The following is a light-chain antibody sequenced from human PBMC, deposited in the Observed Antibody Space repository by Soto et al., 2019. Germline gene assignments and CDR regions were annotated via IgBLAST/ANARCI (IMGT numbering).Light chain of an antibody. CDR2: GAS. CDR1: QSVSNNY. V-gene: IGKV3-20*01. Sequence: ELVLTQSPVTLSLSPGERATLPYRASQSVSNNYLAWYQQKPGQAPRLLIYGASNRATGIPDSISGSGSAKDFTLTISRLEPEDFAVDYCQHYGSSGTFGQGTKVDI. J-gene: IGKJ1*01. CDR3: QHYGSSGT.